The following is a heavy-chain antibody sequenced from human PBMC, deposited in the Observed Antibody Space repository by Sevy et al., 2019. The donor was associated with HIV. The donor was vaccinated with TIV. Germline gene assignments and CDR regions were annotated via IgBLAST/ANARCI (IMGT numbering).Heavy chain of an antibody. J-gene: IGHJ5*02. Sequence: GGSLRLSCAASGFTFSSSAMHWVRQAPGKGLEWVAVISYDGSNKYYADSVKGRFTISRDNSKNTLYLQMNSLRAEDTAVFYCARGFTPYSSGWYDFDDWGQGTLVTVSS. V-gene: IGHV3-30-3*01. CDR2: ISYDGSNK. D-gene: IGHD6-19*01. CDR1: GFTFSSSA. CDR3: ARGFTPYSSGWYDFDD.